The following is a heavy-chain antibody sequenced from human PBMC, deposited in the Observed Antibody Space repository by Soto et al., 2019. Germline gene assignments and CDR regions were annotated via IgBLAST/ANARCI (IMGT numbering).Heavy chain of an antibody. CDR3: TASPYLHYYDSSGYYYAARYGMDV. CDR1: GFTFSNAW. J-gene: IGHJ6*02. CDR2: IKSKTDGGTT. V-gene: IGHV3-15*01. D-gene: IGHD3-22*01. Sequence: GGSLRLSCAASGFTFSNAWMSWVRQAPGKGREWVGRIKSKTDGGTTDYAAPVKGRFTISRDDSKNTRYLQMNSLKTEDTAVYYCTASPYLHYYDSSGYYYAARYGMDVWGQGTTVTVSS.